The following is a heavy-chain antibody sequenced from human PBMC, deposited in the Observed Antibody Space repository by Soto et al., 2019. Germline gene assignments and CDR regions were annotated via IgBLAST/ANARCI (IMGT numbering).Heavy chain of an antibody. CDR1: GGTFSSYA. J-gene: IGHJ6*02. D-gene: IGHD3-10*01. Sequence: QVQLVQSGAEVKKPGSSVKVSCKASGGTFSSYAISWVRQAPGQGLEWMGGIIPIFGTANYAQKFQGRVTITADESTSTAYMELSSLRSEETAVYYCARPTPMVRDYGMDVWGQGTTVTVSS. CDR2: IIPIFGTA. CDR3: ARPTPMVRDYGMDV. V-gene: IGHV1-69*12.